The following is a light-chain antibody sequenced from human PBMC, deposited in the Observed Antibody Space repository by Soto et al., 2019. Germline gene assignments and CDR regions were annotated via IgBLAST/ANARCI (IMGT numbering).Light chain of an antibody. CDR2: NVY. CDR1: SSDVGDYNS. Sequence: QSALTQPRSVSGSPGQSVTVSCIGTSSDVGDYNSVSWHQQHPGKAPKLMIYNVYDRPSGISYRFSGSKSGNTASLTISGLQGEDEADYYCSAYTVSRTYVFGTGTKLTVL. J-gene: IGLJ1*01. CDR3: SAYTVSRTYV. V-gene: IGLV2-11*01.